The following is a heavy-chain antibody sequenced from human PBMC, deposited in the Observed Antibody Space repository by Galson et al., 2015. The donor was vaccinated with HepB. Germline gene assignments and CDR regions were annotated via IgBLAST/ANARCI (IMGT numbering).Heavy chain of an antibody. CDR3: AGSPGQHSSSWYWEPTDAFDI. D-gene: IGHD6-13*01. V-gene: IGHV1-46*01. CDR1: GYTFTSYY. Sequence: SVKVSCKASGYTFTSYYMHWVRQAPGQGLEWMGIINPSGGSTSYAQKFQGRVTMTRDTSTSTVYMELSSLRSEDTAVYYCAGSPGQHSSSWYWEPTDAFDIWGQGTMVTVSS. J-gene: IGHJ3*02. CDR2: INPSGGST.